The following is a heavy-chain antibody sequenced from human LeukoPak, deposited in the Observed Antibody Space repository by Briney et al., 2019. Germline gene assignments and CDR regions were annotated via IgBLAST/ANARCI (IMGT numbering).Heavy chain of an antibody. J-gene: IGHJ4*02. CDR3: ARDRFWTPGATQFDY. V-gene: IGHV3-30-3*01. CDR1: GFTFSSYA. Sequence: GGSLRLSCAASGFTFSSYAMHWVRQAPGKGLEWVAVISYDGSKEYYAESLKGRFTISRDNSKITLYLQMNSLRVEDTAVYYCARDRFWTPGATQFDYWGQGTLVTVSS. CDR2: ISYDGSKE. D-gene: IGHD2-2*01.